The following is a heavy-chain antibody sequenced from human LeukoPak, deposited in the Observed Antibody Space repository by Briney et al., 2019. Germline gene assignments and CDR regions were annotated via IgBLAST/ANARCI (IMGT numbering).Heavy chain of an antibody. J-gene: IGHJ4*02. V-gene: IGHV3-21*01. Sequence: PGGSLRLSCAASGFTLSSYVLNWVPQAPGKGPEWVSCIRSSGDIYYAASVQGRFTISRDSAKHSLYLQMSSLRADDTAVYYCVRDTWLAYWGEGTLVTVSS. CDR1: GFTLSSYV. CDR2: IRSSGDI. D-gene: IGHD6-19*01. CDR3: VRDTWLAY.